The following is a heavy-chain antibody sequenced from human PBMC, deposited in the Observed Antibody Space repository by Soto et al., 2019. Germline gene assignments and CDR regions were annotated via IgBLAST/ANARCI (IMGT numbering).Heavy chain of an antibody. CDR1: GVTVSSNY. CDR3: ARHGYNYGGGYFDD. Sequence: EVQLVESGGGFVQPGGSPSLSCAASGVTVSSNYMSWVRQAPGKGLEWVSVIYSGGSTYYADSVKGRFTISRDNSKNTLYLQMNSLRAADTAVYYCARHGYNYGGGYFDDWGQGTLVTVS. D-gene: IGHD5-18*01. V-gene: IGHV3-66*04. J-gene: IGHJ4*02. CDR2: IYSGGST.